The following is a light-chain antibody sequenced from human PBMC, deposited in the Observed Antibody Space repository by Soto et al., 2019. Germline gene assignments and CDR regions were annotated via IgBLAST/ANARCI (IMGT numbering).Light chain of an antibody. V-gene: IGLV2-14*01. J-gene: IGLJ3*02. CDR2: EVS. CDR3: TSYTRSNTWV. Sequence: QSALTQPASVSGSLGQSITISCTGTNGDIGIYNFVSWFQQHPAKAPKLLIYEVSHRPSGVSDRFSASKSGNTASLTISGLQAEDEADYYCTSYTRSNTWVFGGGTKVTVL. CDR1: NGDIGIYNF.